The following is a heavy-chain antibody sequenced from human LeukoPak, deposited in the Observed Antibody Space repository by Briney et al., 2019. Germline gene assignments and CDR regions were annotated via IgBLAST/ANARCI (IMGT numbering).Heavy chain of an antibody. J-gene: IGHJ4*02. CDR2: MLYRGST. D-gene: IGHD3-16*01. CDR3: ARQGGVGGALSFFDS. CDR1: GVSISTTSYY. Sequence: SETLSLTCTVSGVSISTTSYYWGWIRQTPGKGLEWIGSMLYRGSTYYSPSLRSRVIISVDASKSQFFLTLSPVTAADTAVYYWARQGGVGGALSFFDSWGQGTLITVSS. V-gene: IGHV4-39*07.